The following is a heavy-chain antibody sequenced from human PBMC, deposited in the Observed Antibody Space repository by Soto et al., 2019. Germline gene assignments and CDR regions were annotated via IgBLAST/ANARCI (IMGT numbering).Heavy chain of an antibody. CDR1: GFTFSSYA. Sequence: EVQLLESGGGLVQPGGSLRLSCAASGFTFSSYAMSWVRQAPGKGLEWVSAISGSGGSTYYADSVKGRFTISRDNSKNTLYLQMNSLRAEDTAVYYCAKWGYCSGGSCYWAANGMDVWGQGTTVTVSS. J-gene: IGHJ6*02. D-gene: IGHD2-15*01. CDR2: ISGSGGST. CDR3: AKWGYCSGGSCYWAANGMDV. V-gene: IGHV3-23*01.